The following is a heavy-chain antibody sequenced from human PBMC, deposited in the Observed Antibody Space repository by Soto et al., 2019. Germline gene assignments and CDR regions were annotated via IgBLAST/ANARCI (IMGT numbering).Heavy chain of an antibody. D-gene: IGHD6-13*01. CDR1: GFTFSSYW. J-gene: IGHJ4*02. Sequence: GGSLRLSCAASGFTFSSYWMTWVRQAPGKGLEWVANIKQDGSEKYYVDSVKGRFTISRDNAKNSLYLQMNSLRDEDTAVYYCATHPYSSGWYCWGQGTLVTVSS. CDR3: ATHPYSSGWYC. V-gene: IGHV3-7*02. CDR2: IKQDGSEK.